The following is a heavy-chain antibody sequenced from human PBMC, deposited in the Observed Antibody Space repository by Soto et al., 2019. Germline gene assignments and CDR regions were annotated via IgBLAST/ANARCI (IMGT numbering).Heavy chain of an antibody. CDR1: GGSISSSSYD. Sequence: SETLSLTCSVSGGSISSSSYDWGWIRQPPGKGLEWIGSIYYSGSTYYNPSLKSRVTISVDTSKNQFSLKLSSVTAADTAVYYCARPNVLRFLEWPNWFDPWGQGTLVTVSS. D-gene: IGHD3-3*01. CDR3: ARPNVLRFLEWPNWFDP. CDR2: IYYSGST. V-gene: IGHV4-39*01. J-gene: IGHJ5*02.